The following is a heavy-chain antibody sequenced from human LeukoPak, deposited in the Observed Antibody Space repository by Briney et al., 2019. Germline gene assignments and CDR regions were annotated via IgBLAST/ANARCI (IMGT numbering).Heavy chain of an antibody. J-gene: IGHJ4*02. CDR2: IYYSGST. Sequence: SETLSLTCTVSGGSISTYYWSWIRQHPGKGLEWIGYIYYSGSTYYNPSLKSRVTISVDTSKNQFSLKLSSVTAADTAVYYCARVQLWPQYYFDYWGQGTLVTVSS. V-gene: IGHV4-59*06. CDR3: ARVQLWPQYYFDY. CDR1: GGSISTYY. D-gene: IGHD5-18*01.